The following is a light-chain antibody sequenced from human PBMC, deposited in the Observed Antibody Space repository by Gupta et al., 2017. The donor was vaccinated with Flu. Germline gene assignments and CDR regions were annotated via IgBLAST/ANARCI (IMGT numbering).Light chain of an antibody. V-gene: IGLV6-57*01. CDR2: KDD. CDR1: SGTIASDY. CDR3: HSFHNDTAV. Sequence: SSGTIASDYVQWYQQRPGSNPITVIYKDDQRPSGVPDRFSGSIDSSSNSASLTISGLQTEDEADYYCHSFHNDTAVFGSGTRVTAL. J-gene: IGLJ1*01.